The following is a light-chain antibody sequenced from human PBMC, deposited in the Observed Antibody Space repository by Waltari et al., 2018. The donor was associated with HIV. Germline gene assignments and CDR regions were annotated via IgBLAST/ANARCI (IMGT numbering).Light chain of an antibody. CDR3: CAYAGSTTYVI. V-gene: IGLV2-23*02. J-gene: IGLJ2*01. Sequence: QSALTQPASVSGSPGQSITISCTGTSSDVGGYNLVSWYQQPPGKAPKLLIYEVSKRPSWFSNRFSGAKSGNTASLTISGLQAEDEADYYCCAYAGSTTYVIFGVGTKLTVL. CDR1: SSDVGGYNL. CDR2: EVS.